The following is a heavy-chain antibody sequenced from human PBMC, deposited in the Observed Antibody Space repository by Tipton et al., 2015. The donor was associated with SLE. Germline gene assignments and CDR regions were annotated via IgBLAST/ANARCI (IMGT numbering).Heavy chain of an antibody. CDR2: ISSSSSYI. D-gene: IGHD6-19*01. CDR1: GFTFSSYS. Sequence: SLRLSCAASGFTFSSYSMNWVRQAPGKGLEWGSSISSSSSYIYYADSVKGRFTISRDNSKNTLYLQMNSLRAEDTAVYYCAKGRAVARTDYWGQGTLVTVSS. CDR3: AKGRAVARTDY. J-gene: IGHJ4*02. V-gene: IGHV3-21*04.